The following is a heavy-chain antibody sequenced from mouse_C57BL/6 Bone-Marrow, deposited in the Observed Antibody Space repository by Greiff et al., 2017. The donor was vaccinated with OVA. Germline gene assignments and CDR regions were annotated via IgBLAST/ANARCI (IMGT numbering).Heavy chain of an antibody. Sequence: QVQLQQSGAELVRPGASVKLSCKASGYTFTDYYINWVKQRPGQGLEWIARIYPGSGNTYYNEKFKGKATLTAEKSSSTAYMQLSSLTSEDSAVYFCARWDDYDRSYWGQGTLVTVSA. J-gene: IGHJ3*01. CDR1: GYTFTDYY. V-gene: IGHV1-76*01. CDR2: IYPGSGNT. D-gene: IGHD2-4*01. CDR3: ARWDDYDRSY.